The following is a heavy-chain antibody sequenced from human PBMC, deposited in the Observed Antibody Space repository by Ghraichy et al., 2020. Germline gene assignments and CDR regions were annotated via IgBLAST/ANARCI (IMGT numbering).Heavy chain of an antibody. CDR2: IYYSGST. CDR1: GGSISSYY. D-gene: IGHD3-22*01. CDR3: ARDQGHYYDSSGYYFDY. Sequence: SQTLSLTCTVSGGSISSYYWSWIRQPPGKGLEWIGYIYYSGSTNYNPSLKSRVTISVDTSKNQFSLKLSSVTAADTAVYYCARDQGHYYDSSGYYFDYWGQGTLVTVSS. V-gene: IGHV4-59*01. J-gene: IGHJ4*02.